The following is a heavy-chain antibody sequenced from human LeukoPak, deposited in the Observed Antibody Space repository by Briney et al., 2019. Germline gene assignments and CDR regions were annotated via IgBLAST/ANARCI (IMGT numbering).Heavy chain of an antibody. D-gene: IGHD6-19*01. J-gene: IGHJ4*02. CDR1: ASTLTGYY. CDR2: INTNTGNP. V-gene: IGHV7-4-1*02. CDR3: ARDRGYGSGWLGGYYFDY. Sequence: ASVKVSCQASASTLTGYYIHWVRQAPGQGLEWMGWINTNTGNPTYAQGFTGRFVFSLDTSVSTAYLQISSLKAEDTAVYYCARDRGYGSGWLGGYYFDYWGQGTLVTVSS.